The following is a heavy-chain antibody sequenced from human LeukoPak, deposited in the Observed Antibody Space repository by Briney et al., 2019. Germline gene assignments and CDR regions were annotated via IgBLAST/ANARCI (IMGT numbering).Heavy chain of an antibody. Sequence: GGSLRLSCAASGFTFSSYWMSWVRQAPGKGLEWVANINEDGSEKYYVDSVKGRFTISRDNAKNSLYLQMNSLRAEDTAVYYCARVRGIAVAGTASIYFDYWGQGTLVTVSS. CDR1: GFTFSSYW. CDR3: ARVRGIAVAGTASIYFDY. CDR2: INEDGSEK. V-gene: IGHV3-7*01. D-gene: IGHD6-19*01. J-gene: IGHJ4*02.